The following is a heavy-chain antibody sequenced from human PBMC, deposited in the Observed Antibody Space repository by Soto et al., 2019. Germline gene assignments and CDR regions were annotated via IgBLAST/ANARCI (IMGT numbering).Heavy chain of an antibody. V-gene: IGHV1-2*04. J-gene: IGHJ6*02. D-gene: IGHD3-3*01. Sequence: GASVKVSCKASGYTFTGYYMHWVRQAPGQGLEWMGWINPNSGGTNYAQKFQGWVTMTRDTSISTAYMELSRLRSDDTAVYYCARGAKLRFLEWLPTTPSYYYGMDVWGQGTTVTVSS. CDR1: GYTFTGYY. CDR3: ARGAKLRFLEWLPTTPSYYYGMDV. CDR2: INPNSGGT.